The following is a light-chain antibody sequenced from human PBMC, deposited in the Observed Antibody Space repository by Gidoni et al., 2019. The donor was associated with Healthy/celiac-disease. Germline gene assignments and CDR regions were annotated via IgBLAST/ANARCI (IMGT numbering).Light chain of an antibody. CDR3: QQYTSYSLL. Sequence: DIQMTQSPSTLSASVGDRVTITCRASQSISSWLAWYQQKPGKAPKLLIYDASSLESGVPSRFSGSGSGTEFTLTISSLQPDDFATYYCQQYTSYSLLFXQXTKLEIK. V-gene: IGKV1-5*01. CDR1: QSISSW. J-gene: IGKJ2*01. CDR2: DAS.